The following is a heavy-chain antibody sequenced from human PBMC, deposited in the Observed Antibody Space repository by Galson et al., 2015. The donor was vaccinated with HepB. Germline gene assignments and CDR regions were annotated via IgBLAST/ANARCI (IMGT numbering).Heavy chain of an antibody. Sequence: SLRLSCAASGFTFGDYAMSWFRQAPGKGLEWVGFIRSKAYGGTTEYAASVKGRFTISRDDSKSIAYLQMNSLKTEDTAVYYCTRESSSWSPDAFDIWGQGTMVTVSS. CDR3: TRESSSWSPDAFDI. CDR1: GFTFGDYA. J-gene: IGHJ3*02. V-gene: IGHV3-49*03. CDR2: IRSKAYGGTT. D-gene: IGHD6-13*01.